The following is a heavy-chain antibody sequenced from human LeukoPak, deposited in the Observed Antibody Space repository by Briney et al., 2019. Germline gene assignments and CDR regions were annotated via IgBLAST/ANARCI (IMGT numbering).Heavy chain of an antibody. Sequence: GGSLRLSCAASGFPFNSYVMSWVCQAPGKGLEWVSAISGSGGSTYYADSVKGRFTISRDNSKDTLYLQMNSLRAEDTAVYYCAKSVQYYDSSGYSWGQGTLVTVSS. CDR3: AKSVQYYDSSGYS. V-gene: IGHV3-23*01. CDR2: ISGSGGST. CDR1: GFPFNSYV. J-gene: IGHJ5*02. D-gene: IGHD3-22*01.